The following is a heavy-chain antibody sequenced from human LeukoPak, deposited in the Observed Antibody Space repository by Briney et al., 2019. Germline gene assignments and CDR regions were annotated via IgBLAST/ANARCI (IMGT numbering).Heavy chain of an antibody. Sequence: ASVKVSCKASGYTFTNYAMNWVRQAPGQGLEWMGWMNPNSGNTGYAQKFQGRVTMTRNTSISTAYMELSSLRSDDTAVYYCARGLHYYYDSSGYAFDIWGQGTMVTVSS. CDR1: GYTFTNYA. V-gene: IGHV1-8*02. D-gene: IGHD3-22*01. CDR2: MNPNSGNT. J-gene: IGHJ3*02. CDR3: ARGLHYYYDSSGYAFDI.